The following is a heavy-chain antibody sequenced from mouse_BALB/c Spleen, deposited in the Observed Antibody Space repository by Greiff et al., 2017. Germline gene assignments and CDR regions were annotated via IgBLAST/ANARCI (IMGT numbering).Heavy chain of an antibody. D-gene: IGHD4-1*01. CDR3: AREGNWAYAMDY. V-gene: IGHV1-9*01. CDR2: ILPGSGST. Sequence: VQLQQSGAELMKPGASVKISCKATGYTFSSYWIEWVKQRPGHGLEWIGEILPGSGSTNYNEKFKGKATFTADTSSNTAYMQLSSLTSEDSAVYYCAREGNWAYAMDYWGQGTSVTVSS. J-gene: IGHJ4*01. CDR1: GYTFSSYW.